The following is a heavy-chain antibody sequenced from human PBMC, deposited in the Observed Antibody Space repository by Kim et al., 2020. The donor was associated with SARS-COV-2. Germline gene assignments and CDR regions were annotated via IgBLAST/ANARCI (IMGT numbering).Heavy chain of an antibody. CDR2: ICYSGST. D-gene: IGHD3-22*01. Sequence: SETLSLTCSVSGGSITSSSYYWGWIRQPPGKGLSWIGSICYSGSTYYNPSLNSRVTISVDTSKTHFSLKLSSVTAADTAVYYCARHARSESTDYYSSLGYWGQGTLVTVSS. V-gene: IGHV4-39*01. J-gene: IGHJ4*02. CDR3: ARHARSESTDYYSSLGY. CDR1: GGSITSSSYY.